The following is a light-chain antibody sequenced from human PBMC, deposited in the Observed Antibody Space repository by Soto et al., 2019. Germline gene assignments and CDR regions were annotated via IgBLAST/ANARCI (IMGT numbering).Light chain of an antibody. J-gene: IGKJ1*01. Sequence: EMGLTQSPGTLSLSPGDRATLSCRASQSVSNDYVAWVQQKTGQNHRILIYSVSSRATGIQDRFSGSGSGTDFTLTISRLENEELAMYDCLHHGSSLWTVGQGTKGDIK. V-gene: IGKV3-20*01. CDR1: QSVSNDY. CDR2: SVS. CDR3: LHHGSSLWT.